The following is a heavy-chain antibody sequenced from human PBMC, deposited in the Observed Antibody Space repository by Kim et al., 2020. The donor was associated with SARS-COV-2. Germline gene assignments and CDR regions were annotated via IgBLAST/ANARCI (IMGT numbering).Heavy chain of an antibody. CDR1: GFTFDDYA. CDR3: AKDKRLYQLLAFDI. Sequence: GGSLRLSCAASGFTFDDYAMHWVRQAPGKGLEWVSGISWNSGSIGYADSVKGRFTISRDNAKNSLYLQMNSLRAEDTALYYCAKDKRLYQLLAFDIWGQGTMVTVSS. CDR2: ISWNSGSI. D-gene: IGHD2-2*01. J-gene: IGHJ3*02. V-gene: IGHV3-9*01.